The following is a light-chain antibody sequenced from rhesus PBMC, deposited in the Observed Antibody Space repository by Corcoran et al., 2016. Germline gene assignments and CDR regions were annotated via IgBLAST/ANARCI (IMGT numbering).Light chain of an antibody. V-gene: IGKV1-22*01. CDR2: KAS. CDR1: QSISSW. Sequence: DIQMTQSPSSLSASVGDTVTITCRASQSISSWLDWSQQKPGKAPKLLIYKASSLQSGVPSRVSGSGAGTDCTLTISSLQPEDFATYYCLQYSSSPHSVGQGTKVEIK. CDR3: LQYSSSPHS. J-gene: IGKJ2*01.